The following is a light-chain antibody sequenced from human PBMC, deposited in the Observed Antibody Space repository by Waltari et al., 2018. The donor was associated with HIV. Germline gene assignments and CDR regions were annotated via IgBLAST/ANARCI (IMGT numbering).Light chain of an antibody. CDR1: SSNIGAGYD. J-gene: IGLJ7*01. CDR3: QSYDSSLSAAV. Sequence: QSVLTQPPSVSGAPGQRVTISCTGSSSNIGAGYDVHWYQQLPGTAPKLLIYGNSKRPSGVPDRFSVSKSGTSASLAITGLQAEDEADYYCQSYDSSLSAAVFGGGTQLTVL. V-gene: IGLV1-40*01. CDR2: GNS.